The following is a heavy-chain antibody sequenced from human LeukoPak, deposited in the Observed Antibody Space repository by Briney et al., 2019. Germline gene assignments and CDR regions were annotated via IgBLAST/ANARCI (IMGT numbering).Heavy chain of an antibody. Sequence: ASVKVSCKASGYIFSDYYMHWVRQAPGQGLEWMGRINPNNGDTNYAQKFQGRVTMTRDTSVSTAYMDLSRLRSDDTAVYYCAREDGDGYDYWGQGTLVTVSS. V-gene: IGHV1-2*06. CDR3: AREDGDGYDY. D-gene: IGHD5-18*01. CDR2: INPNNGDT. J-gene: IGHJ4*02. CDR1: GYIFSDYY.